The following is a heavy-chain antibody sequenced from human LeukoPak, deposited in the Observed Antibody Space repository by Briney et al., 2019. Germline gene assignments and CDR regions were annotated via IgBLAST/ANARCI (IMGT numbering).Heavy chain of an antibody. CDR3: ARDRVAAAGLFDY. D-gene: IGHD6-13*01. Sequence: TGGSLRLSCAASGFTFSSYAMSWVRQAPGKGLEWVAVIWYDGSNKYYADSVKGRFTISRDNSKNTLYLQMNSLRAEDTAVYYCARDRVAAAGLFDYWGQGTLVTVSS. J-gene: IGHJ4*02. CDR2: IWYDGSNK. CDR1: GFTFSSYA. V-gene: IGHV3-33*08.